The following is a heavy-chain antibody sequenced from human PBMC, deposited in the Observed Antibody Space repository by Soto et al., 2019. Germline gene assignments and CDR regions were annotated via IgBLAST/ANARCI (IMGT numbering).Heavy chain of an antibody. Sequence: GVSLRLSCAASGFTFSSYGMHLVRQAPGKGLEWVAIISYDGSNKYYADSVKGRFTVSRDNSKNTLYLQVNSLRAEDTAVYYCAKGAAVRIDFWGQGTLVTVSS. J-gene: IGHJ4*02. CDR2: ISYDGSNK. V-gene: IGHV3-30*18. D-gene: IGHD6-13*01. CDR1: GFTFSSYG. CDR3: AKGAAVRIDF.